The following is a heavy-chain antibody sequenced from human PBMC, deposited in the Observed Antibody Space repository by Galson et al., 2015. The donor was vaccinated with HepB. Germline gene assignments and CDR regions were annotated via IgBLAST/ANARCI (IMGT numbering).Heavy chain of an antibody. Sequence: CAISGDSVSSNTVGWNWIRQSPSRGLEWLGRTYYRSKWSNDYAVSVKSRITISPDTSKNQFSLQLNSVTPEDTAVYYCAKSIHLGRGFDSWGQGTLVTVSS. CDR2: TYYRSKWSN. CDR3: AKSIHLGRGFDS. D-gene: IGHD7-27*01. V-gene: IGHV6-1*01. CDR1: GDSVSSNTVG. J-gene: IGHJ4*02.